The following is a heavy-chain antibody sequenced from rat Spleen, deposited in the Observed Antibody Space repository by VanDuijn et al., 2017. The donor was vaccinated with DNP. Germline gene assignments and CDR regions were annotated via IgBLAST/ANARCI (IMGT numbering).Heavy chain of an antibody. J-gene: IGHJ2*01. CDR2: ISYDGSSI. Sequence: EVQLVESGGGLVQPGRSLKLSCATSGFTFSDYYMAWVRQAPKKGLEWVASISYDGSSIYYGDSVKGRFTCSRDNAQNTLYLQMDSLRSEDAATFYCATHLQTYLGSYFNYWGQGVMVTVSS. CDR3: ATHLQTYLGSYFNY. V-gene: IGHV5-22*01. D-gene: IGHD4-6*01. CDR1: GFTFSDYY.